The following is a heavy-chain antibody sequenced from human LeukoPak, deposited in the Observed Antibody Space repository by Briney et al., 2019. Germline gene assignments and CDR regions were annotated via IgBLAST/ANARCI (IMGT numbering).Heavy chain of an antibody. CDR2: ISYDGSNK. CDR1: GFTFSSYW. CDR3: ARHKATQYYYDSSGYPLDY. D-gene: IGHD3-22*01. Sequence: GGSLRLSCAASGFTFSSYWMHWVRQAPGKGLEWVAVISYDGSNKYYVDSVKGRFTISRDNSKNTLYLQMNSLRAEDTAVYCCARHKATQYYYDSSGYPLDYWGQGTLVTVSS. V-gene: IGHV3-30*03. J-gene: IGHJ4*02.